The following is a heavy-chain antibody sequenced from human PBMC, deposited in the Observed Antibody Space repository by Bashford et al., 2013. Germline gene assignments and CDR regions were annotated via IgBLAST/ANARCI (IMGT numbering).Heavy chain of an antibody. CDR3: ARGWRSGSYPYYYYAMDG. V-gene: IGHV3-74*01. CDR2: INGVGSST. D-gene: IGHD1-26*01. Sequence: GGSVRLSCAASGITFSSYWMHWVRQAPGKGLVWVSRINGVGSSTNYADSVKGRFTISRDNAKNTLYLQMNSLRAEDTAVYYCARGWRSGSYPYYYYAMDGLGPKDRRRRLL. J-gene: IGHJ6*02. CDR1: GITFSSYW.